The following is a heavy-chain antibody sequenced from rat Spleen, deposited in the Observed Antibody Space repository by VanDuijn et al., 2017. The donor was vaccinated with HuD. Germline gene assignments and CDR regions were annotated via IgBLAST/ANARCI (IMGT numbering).Heavy chain of an antibody. Sequence: EVQLVESGGGLVQPGRSMKLSCAASGFTLSDYYMAWVRQAPTKGLEWVATINYDGSSTYYRDSMKGRFTISRDNAKSTLYLQMDSLKSEDTATYYCARSVFDYWGQGVMVTVSS. J-gene: IGHJ2*01. V-gene: IGHV5-7*01. CDR2: INYDGSST. CDR1: GFTLSDYY. CDR3: ARSVFDY.